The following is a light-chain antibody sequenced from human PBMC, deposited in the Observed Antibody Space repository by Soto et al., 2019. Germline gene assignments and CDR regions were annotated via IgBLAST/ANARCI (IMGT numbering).Light chain of an antibody. V-gene: IGKV4-1*01. CDR3: QQYYSTPPWT. J-gene: IGKJ1*01. CDR1: QSVLYSSNNKNY. CDR2: WAS. Sequence: DIVMTQSPDSLAVSLGERATINCKSSQSVLYSSNNKNYLAWYQQKPGQPPKLLIYWASTRESGVPDRFSGSGSGTDFTITISSLHAEDVAGYYCQQYYSTPPWTFGQGTKVEIK.